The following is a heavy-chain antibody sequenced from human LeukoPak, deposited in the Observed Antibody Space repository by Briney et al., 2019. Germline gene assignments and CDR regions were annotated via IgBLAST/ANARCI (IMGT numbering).Heavy chain of an antibody. J-gene: IGHJ5*02. CDR2: ISGSGGST. CDR3: AKDNEYSSSWGSDP. CDR1: GFTFSSYA. D-gene: IGHD6-6*01. V-gene: IGHV3-23*01. Sequence: GGSLRLSCAASGFTFSSYAMSWVRQAPGKGLEWVSAISGSGGSTYYADSVKGRFTISRDNSKNTLYLQMNSLRAEDTAVYYCAKDNEYSSSWGSDPWGQGTLVTVSS.